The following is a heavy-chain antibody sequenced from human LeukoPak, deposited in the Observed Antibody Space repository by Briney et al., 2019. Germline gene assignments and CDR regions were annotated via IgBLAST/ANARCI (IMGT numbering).Heavy chain of an antibody. D-gene: IGHD1-26*01. J-gene: IGHJ4*02. CDR1: GFTFSSYG. CDR2: IRYDGSNK. CDR3: AKDVKAARDSGSSPKYYFDY. V-gene: IGHV3-30*02. Sequence: GGSLRLSCAASGFTFSSYGMHWVRQAPGKGLEGVAFIRYDGSNKYYADSVKGRFTISRDNSKNTLYLQMNSLRAEDTAVYYCAKDVKAARDSGSSPKYYFDYWGQGTLVTVSS.